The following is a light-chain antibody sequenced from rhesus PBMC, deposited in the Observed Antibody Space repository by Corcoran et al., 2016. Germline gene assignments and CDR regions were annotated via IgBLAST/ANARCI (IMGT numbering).Light chain of an antibody. J-gene: IGKJ3*01. CDR3: LQYSSSPFT. CDR2: KAS. V-gene: IGKV1-22*01. CDR1: QGITSW. Sequence: DVQMTQSPSSLSAPVGDTVTITCQASQGITSWLAWYHQKPGKSPKLLIYKASSLQSGVPSRFSGSGFGKHFTLPLRSLEPEDFATYICLQYSSSPFTFGPGTKLDIK.